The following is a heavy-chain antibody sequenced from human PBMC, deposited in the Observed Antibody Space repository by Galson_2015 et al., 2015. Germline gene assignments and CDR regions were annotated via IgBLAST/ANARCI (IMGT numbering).Heavy chain of an antibody. CDR3: ARDPLTEHRDGGGNDWFDP. CDR2: ISGSGSTI. V-gene: IGHV3-48*03. D-gene: IGHD3-9*01. Sequence: SLRLSCAASGFTFSSYEMSWVRQAPGKGLEWVSYISGSGSTIYYADSVKGRFTISRDNAKNSLSLQMNSLRVEDTAVYYCARDPLTEHRDGGGNDWFDPWGQGTLVTVSS. CDR1: GFTFSSYE. J-gene: IGHJ5*02.